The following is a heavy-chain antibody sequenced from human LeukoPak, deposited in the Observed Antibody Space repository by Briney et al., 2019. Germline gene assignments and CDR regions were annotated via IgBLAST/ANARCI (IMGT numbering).Heavy chain of an antibody. J-gene: IGHJ4*02. CDR1: GFTFSSYW. CDR3: AREYYYDRSGYFI. D-gene: IGHD3-22*01. V-gene: IGHV3-74*01. CDR2: INTDGSST. Sequence: SGGSLRLSCAASGFTFSSYWMHWVRQAPGKGLVWVSRINTDGSSTSYADSVKGRFTISRDNAKNTLYLQMNSLRAEDTAVYYCAREYYYDRSGYFIWGQGTLVTASS.